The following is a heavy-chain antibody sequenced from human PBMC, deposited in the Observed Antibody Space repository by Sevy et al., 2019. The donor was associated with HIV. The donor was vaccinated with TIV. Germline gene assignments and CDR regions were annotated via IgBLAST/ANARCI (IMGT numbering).Heavy chain of an antibody. Sequence: SEPLSLTCAVYGGSFSGYYWSWIRQPPGKGLEWIGEINHSGSTNYNPSLKSRVTISVDTSKNQFSLKLSSVTAADTAVYYCALKRSYGSGIIKNWFDPWGQGTLVTVSS. CDR2: INHSGST. D-gene: IGHD3-10*01. CDR3: ALKRSYGSGIIKNWFDP. V-gene: IGHV4-34*01. CDR1: GGSFSGYY. J-gene: IGHJ5*02.